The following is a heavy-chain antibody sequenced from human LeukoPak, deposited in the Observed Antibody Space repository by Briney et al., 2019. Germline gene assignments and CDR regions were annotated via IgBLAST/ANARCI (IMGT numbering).Heavy chain of an antibody. CDR3: AGGTYCSSTSCYGDYYGMDV. V-gene: IGHV1-69*01. CDR1: GGTFSSYA. CDR2: IIPIFGTA. D-gene: IGHD2-2*01. Sequence: SVKVSCKASGGTFSSYAISWVRQAPGQGLEWMGGIIPIFGTANYAQKFQGGVTITADESTSTAYMELSSLRSEDTAVYYCAGGTYCSSTSCYGDYYGMDVWGQGTTVTVSS. J-gene: IGHJ6*02.